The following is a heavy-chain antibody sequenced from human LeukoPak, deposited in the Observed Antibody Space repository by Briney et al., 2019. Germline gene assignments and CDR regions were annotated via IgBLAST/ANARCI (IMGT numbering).Heavy chain of an antibody. CDR1: GGSFSGYY. D-gene: IGHD3-10*01. Sequence: PSETLSLTCAVYGGSFSGYYLSWIRQPPGKGLEWIGEINHSGSTKYKPSLKSRATISADTSKYLFSMKLSSVTAADTAVYYCARLRGPTYYYGSGSYYNARISYYYYGMDVWGQGTTVTVSS. V-gene: IGHV4-34*01. J-gene: IGHJ6*02. CDR3: ARLRGPTYYYGSGSYYNARISYYYYGMDV. CDR2: INHSGST.